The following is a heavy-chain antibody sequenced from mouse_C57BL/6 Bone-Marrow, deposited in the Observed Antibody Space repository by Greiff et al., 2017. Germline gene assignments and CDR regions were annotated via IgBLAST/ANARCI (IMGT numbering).Heavy chain of an antibody. D-gene: IGHD2-10*02. Sequence: EVQLQQSGAELVRPGASVKLSCTASGFNINDDYMHWVQQRPEQGLEWIGWIDPENGDTEYASKFQGKATITADTSSTTGYQQSSSLTSEDTAVYYGTTGSDSYGNDPYCDDWGQGTTLTVSS. V-gene: IGHV14-4*01. J-gene: IGHJ2*01. CDR3: TTGSDSYGNDPYCDD. CDR2: IDPENGDT. CDR1: GFNINDDY.